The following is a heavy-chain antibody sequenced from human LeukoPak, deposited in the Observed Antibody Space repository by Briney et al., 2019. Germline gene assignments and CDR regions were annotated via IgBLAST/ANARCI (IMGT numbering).Heavy chain of an antibody. V-gene: IGHV7-4-1*02. D-gene: IGHD2-2*01. CDR3: ARAGARVPAAMLYYYYYYMDV. CDR1: GYTFTSYA. CDR2: INTNTGNP. Sequence: ASVKVSCKASGYTFTSYAMNWVRQAPGQGLEWMGWINTNTGNPTYAQGFTGRFVFSLDTSVSTAYLQISSLKAEDTAVYYCARAGARVPAAMLYYYYYYMDVWGKGTTVTISS. J-gene: IGHJ6*03.